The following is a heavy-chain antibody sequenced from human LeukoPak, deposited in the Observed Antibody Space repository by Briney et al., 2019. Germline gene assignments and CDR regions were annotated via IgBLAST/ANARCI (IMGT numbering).Heavy chain of an antibody. CDR2: ISSSGSTI. D-gene: IGHD3-22*01. J-gene: IGHJ4*02. CDR3: ARDAYYYDSSGYFDY. Sequence: GGSLRLSCAASGFTFSSYEMNWVRQPPGKGLEWVSYISSSGSTIYYADSVKGRFTISRDNSKNTLYLQMNSLGAEDTAVYYCARDAYYYDSSGYFDYWGQGTLVTVSS. V-gene: IGHV3-48*03. CDR1: GFTFSSYE.